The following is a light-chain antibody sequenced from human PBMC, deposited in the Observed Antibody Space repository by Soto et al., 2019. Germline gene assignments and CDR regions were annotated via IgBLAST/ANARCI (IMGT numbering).Light chain of an antibody. J-gene: IGLJ2*01. CDR3: SSYTSSSTLVV. Sequence: QSALTQPASVSGSPGQSITISCTGTSSDVGGYNYVSWYQQHPGKAPKLMIYDVNNRPSGVSNRFSGSKSGNTASLTISGFQAEDGADYSCSSYTSSSTLVVFGGGTKLTVL. V-gene: IGLV2-14*01. CDR1: SSDVGGYNY. CDR2: DVN.